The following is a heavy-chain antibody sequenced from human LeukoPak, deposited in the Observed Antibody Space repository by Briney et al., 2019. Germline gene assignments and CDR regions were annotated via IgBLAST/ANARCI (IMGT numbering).Heavy chain of an antibody. J-gene: IGHJ4*02. CDR2: IIDTGST. V-gene: IGHV4-34*12. CDR3: ARLQLRHCSRTSCANEFDY. CDR1: GGSFSGYY. Sequence: SETLSLTCAVYGGSFSGYYWTWIRQPPGKGLEWIGEIIDTGSTKYNSSLKSRVAISVDTSKNQFSLSLDSVTAADTAVYYCARLQLRHCSRTSCANEFDYWGQGTLVTVSS. D-gene: IGHD2-2*01.